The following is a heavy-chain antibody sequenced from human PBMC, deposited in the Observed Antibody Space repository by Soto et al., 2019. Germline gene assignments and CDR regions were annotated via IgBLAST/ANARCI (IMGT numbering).Heavy chain of an antibody. CDR1: GFTFSNYA. D-gene: IGHD6-19*01. CDR2: ISGDSGST. V-gene: IGHV3-23*01. Sequence: GGSLRLSCAASGFTFSNYAMSWVRQAPGKGLEWVSAISGDSGSTYYADSVKGRFTISRDNSKNSLYLQMNSLRADDTAVYYWAIPSGLTVTGPDYWGQGTLVTVSS. CDR3: AIPSGLTVTGPDY. J-gene: IGHJ4*02.